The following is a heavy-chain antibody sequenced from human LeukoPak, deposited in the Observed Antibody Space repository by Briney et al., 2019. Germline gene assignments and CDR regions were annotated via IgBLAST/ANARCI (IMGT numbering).Heavy chain of an antibody. CDR2: ISYDGSNK. Sequence: GGSLRLSCAASGFTFSTYGIHWVRQAPGKGLEWVAVISYDGSNKYYADSVKGRSTTSRDNSKNTLFLQMNSLGPEDTAVYYCAKARTYYYDSSRYYLDFWGQGTLVTVSS. D-gene: IGHD3-22*01. J-gene: IGHJ4*02. V-gene: IGHV3-30*18. CDR3: AKARTYYYDSSRYYLDF. CDR1: GFTFSTYG.